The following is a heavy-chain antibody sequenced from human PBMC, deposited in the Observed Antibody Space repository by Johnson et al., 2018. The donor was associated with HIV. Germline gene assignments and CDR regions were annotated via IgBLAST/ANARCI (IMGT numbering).Heavy chain of an antibody. CDR2: IYSGGTT. CDR3: AREHRYYYDSSGYYRGDAFDI. V-gene: IGHV3-66*02. CDR1: GFSVSSNY. D-gene: IGHD3-22*01. Sequence: VQLVESGGDLVQRGGSLRLSCAASGFSVSSNYMSWVRQAPGKGLECVSVIYSGGTTYYTDSVRGRFTISRDKSKNTVYLQMNSLRAEDTAVYYCAREHRYYYDSSGYYRGDAFDIWGQGTMVTVSS. J-gene: IGHJ3*02.